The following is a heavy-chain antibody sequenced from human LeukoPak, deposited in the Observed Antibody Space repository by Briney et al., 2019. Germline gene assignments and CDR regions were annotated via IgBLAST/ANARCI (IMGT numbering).Heavy chain of an antibody. Sequence: GGSLRLSCVGSGVIVRSNYMTWVRQAPGKGLEWVSILYHGGSTYYADSVKGRFSISRDTSKNTLYLQMNSLRVEETAVYYCATRRFGELTYWGQGTLVTVSS. J-gene: IGHJ4*02. D-gene: IGHD3-10*01. CDR1: GVIVRSNY. V-gene: IGHV3-66*01. CDR3: ATRRFGELTY. CDR2: LYHGGST.